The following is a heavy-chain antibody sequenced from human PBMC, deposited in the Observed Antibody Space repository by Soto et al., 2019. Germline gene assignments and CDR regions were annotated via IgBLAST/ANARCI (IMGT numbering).Heavy chain of an antibody. J-gene: IGHJ6*02. CDR2: ISSSSSTI. V-gene: IGHV3-48*01. CDR1: GFTFSSYS. Sequence: EVQLVESGGGLVQPGGSLRLSCAASGFTFSSYSMNWVRQAPGKGLEWVSYISSSSSTIYYADSVKGRFTISRDNAKNSLYLQMNSLRAEDTAVYYCARDVLVVVVAAFGMDVWGQGTTVTVSS. CDR3: ARDVLVVVVAAFGMDV. D-gene: IGHD2-15*01.